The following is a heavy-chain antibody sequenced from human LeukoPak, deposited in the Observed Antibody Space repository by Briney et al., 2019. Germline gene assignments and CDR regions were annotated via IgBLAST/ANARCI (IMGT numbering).Heavy chain of an antibody. CDR3: GMDYSSGLERFDP. D-gene: IGHD6-25*01. V-gene: IGHV4-39*01. CDR1: GLSKYSIIHQ. Sequence: SETLSHTPTLSGLSKYSIIHQCGWVRQPPGEGREWVVSIYYSGSTYYNPAPEMRVTLCVHTTKNHFSLRLSSVPAAGTAVYFSGMDYSSGLERFDPCGQGTLGTVSS. CDR2: IYYSGST. J-gene: IGHJ5*02.